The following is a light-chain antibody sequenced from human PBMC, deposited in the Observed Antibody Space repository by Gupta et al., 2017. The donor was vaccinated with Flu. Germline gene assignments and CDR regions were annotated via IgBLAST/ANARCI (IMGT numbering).Light chain of an antibody. CDR3: GTWDGGLSAYV. J-gene: IGLJ1*01. CDR2: ENN. V-gene: IGLV1-51*01. CDR1: IGSNF. Sequence: IGSNFVSWHQQVPGKAPRLLIYENNNRPSGIPDRFSGSKSGTSATLGITGLQPGDEAEYYCGTWDGGLSAYVFGTGTKVTVL.